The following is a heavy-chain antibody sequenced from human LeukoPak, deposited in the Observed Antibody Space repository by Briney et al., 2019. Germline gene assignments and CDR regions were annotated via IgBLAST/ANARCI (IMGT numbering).Heavy chain of an antibody. Sequence: ASVKVSCKASGGTFSSYGISWVRQAPGQGLEWMGGIIPIFGTANYAQKFQGRVTITADKSTSTAYMELRSLRSDDTAVYYCARHMGIRYFDWLLSNQNWFDPWGQGTLVTVSS. CDR1: GGTFSSYG. CDR3: ARHMGIRYFDWLLSNQNWFDP. V-gene: IGHV1-69*06. D-gene: IGHD3-9*01. J-gene: IGHJ5*02. CDR2: IIPIFGTA.